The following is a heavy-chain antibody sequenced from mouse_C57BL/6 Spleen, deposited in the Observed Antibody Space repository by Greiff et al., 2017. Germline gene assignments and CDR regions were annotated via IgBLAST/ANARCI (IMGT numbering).Heavy chain of an antibody. CDR1: GYTFTDYN. D-gene: IGHD2-5*01. V-gene: IGHV1-22*01. Sequence: EVQLQESGPELVKPGASVKMSCKASGYTFTDYNMHWVKQSHGKSLEWIGYINPNNGGTSYNQKFKGKATLTVNKSSSTAYMELRSLTSEDSAVYYCARERDPYSNYEFAYWGQGTLVTVSA. CDR3: ARERDPYSNYEFAY. J-gene: IGHJ3*01. CDR2: INPNNGGT.